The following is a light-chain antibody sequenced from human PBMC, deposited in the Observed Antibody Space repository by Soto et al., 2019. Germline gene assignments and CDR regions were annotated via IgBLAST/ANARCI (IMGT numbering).Light chain of an antibody. V-gene: IGKV3-20*01. CDR2: GAS. J-gene: IGKJ3*01. Sequence: IVVTQSPGTLSLSPGERATLSCRASQTVNNNYLTWYQQTPGQAPRLPIYGASSRATGIPDKFSGSGSGTDFTLTISRLEPEDFAVYYCQQYGSSPFTFGPGTKVAIK. CDR1: QTVNNNY. CDR3: QQYGSSPFT.